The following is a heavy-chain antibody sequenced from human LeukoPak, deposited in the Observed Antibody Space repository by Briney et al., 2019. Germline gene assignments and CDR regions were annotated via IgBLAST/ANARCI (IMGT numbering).Heavy chain of an antibody. CDR2: INHSGST. Sequence: SETLSLTCAVYGGSFSGYYWSWIRQPPGKGLEWIGEINHSGSTNYNPSLKSRVTISVDTSNNQFSLKLSSVTAADTAVYYCASTNCSGGSCYIYFQHWGQGTLVTVSS. CDR1: GGSFSGYY. J-gene: IGHJ1*01. CDR3: ASTNCSGGSCYIYFQH. D-gene: IGHD2-15*01. V-gene: IGHV4-34*01.